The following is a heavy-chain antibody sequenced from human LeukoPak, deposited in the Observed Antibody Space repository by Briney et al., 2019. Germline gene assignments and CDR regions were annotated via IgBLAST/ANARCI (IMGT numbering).Heavy chain of an antibody. V-gene: IGHV1-2*02. J-gene: IGHJ4*02. Sequence: ASVKLSCKASGYTFTGYYMHWVRQAPGQGLEWMGWINPSSGGTNYAQKFQGRVTMTRDTSISTAYMDLYRLTSDVTAVYYCARSVLTAYLINDYWGQGTLVTVSS. D-gene: IGHD3-9*01. CDR2: INPSSGGT. CDR3: ARSVLTAYLINDY. CDR1: GYTFTGYY.